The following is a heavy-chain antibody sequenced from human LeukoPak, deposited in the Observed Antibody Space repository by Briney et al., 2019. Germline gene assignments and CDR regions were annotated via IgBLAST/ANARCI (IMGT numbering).Heavy chain of an antibody. V-gene: IGHV3-74*01. CDR1: GFTFSDYW. CDR2: IISDGSSV. D-gene: IGHD5-12*01. CDR3: ARPIRGYSGYGIYYYYGMDV. J-gene: IGHJ6*02. Sequence: GGSLRLSCIASGFTFSDYWMHWVRQAPGKGPVWVSRIISDGSSVSYVDSVKGRFIMSRDNAKNTLYLQMNSLRVEDTAVYYCARPIRGYSGYGIYYYYGMDVWGQGTTVTVSS.